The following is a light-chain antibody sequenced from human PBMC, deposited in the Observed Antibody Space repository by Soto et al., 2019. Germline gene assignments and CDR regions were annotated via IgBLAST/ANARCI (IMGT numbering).Light chain of an antibody. J-gene: IGLJ3*02. V-gene: IGLV4-60*02. CDR2: LDRSGSY. CDR1: SGHSTYI. CDR3: ETWYSNTHKL. Sequence: QPVLTPSSSASASLGSSVKLTCILSSGHSTYIIAWHQQQPGKAPRFLMTLDRSGSYNRGSGVPARFSGSSSGADRYLTISNLPFEDEGDYYCETWYSNTHKLFGGGTKLTVL.